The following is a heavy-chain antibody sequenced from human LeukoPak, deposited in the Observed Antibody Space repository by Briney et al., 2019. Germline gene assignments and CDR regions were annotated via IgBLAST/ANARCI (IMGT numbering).Heavy chain of an antibody. D-gene: IGHD5-18*01. CDR2: ISSSGSTI. Sequence: GRSLRLSCAASGFSFSSYEMNWVRQAPGKGLEWVSYISSSGSTIYYADSVKGRFTISRDNAKNSLYLQMNSLRAEDTAVYYCARDRTAMATYYYYYGTDVWGQGTTVTVSS. CDR3: ARDRTAMATYYYYYGTDV. V-gene: IGHV3-48*03. J-gene: IGHJ6*02. CDR1: GFSFSSYE.